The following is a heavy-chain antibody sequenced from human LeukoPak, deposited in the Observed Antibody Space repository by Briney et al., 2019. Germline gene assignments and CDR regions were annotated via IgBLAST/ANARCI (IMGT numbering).Heavy chain of an antibody. J-gene: IGHJ4*02. CDR1: GGSISSSSYY. D-gene: IGHD6-19*01. V-gene: IGHV4-39*07. CDR3: ARVVGGDSSGSYFDY. Sequence: SETLSLTCTVSGGSISSSSYYWGWIRQPPGKGLEWIGSIYYSGSTYYNPSLKSRVTISVDTSKNQFSLKLSSVTAADTAVYYCARVVGGDSSGSYFDYWGQGTLVTVSS. CDR2: IYYSGST.